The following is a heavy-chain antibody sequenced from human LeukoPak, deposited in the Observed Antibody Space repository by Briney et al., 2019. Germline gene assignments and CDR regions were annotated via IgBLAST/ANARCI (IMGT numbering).Heavy chain of an antibody. J-gene: IGHJ3*02. D-gene: IGHD5-12*01. CDR3: ARQGNPGYSGYDSWAFDI. V-gene: IGHV4-59*08. Sequence: SETLSLTCTVSGGSISSYYWSWIRQPPGKGLEWIGYIYYSGSTNYNPSLKSRVTISVDTSKNQFSLKLSSVTAADTAMYYCARQGNPGYSGYDSWAFDIWGQGTMVTVSS. CDR2: IYYSGST. CDR1: GGSISSYY.